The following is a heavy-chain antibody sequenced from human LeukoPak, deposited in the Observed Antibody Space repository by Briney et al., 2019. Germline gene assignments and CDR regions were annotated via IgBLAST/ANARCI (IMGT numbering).Heavy chain of an antibody. V-gene: IGHV4-4*02. D-gene: IGHD1-26*01. CDR1: GGSISGSNW. Sequence: PSETLSLTCAVSGGSISGSNWWSWVRQPPGKGLEWIGEIYHSGSTNYNPSLKSRVTISVDKSKNQFSLKLSSVTAADTAVYYCAREGALVGATNVGFDLWGQGTLVTVSS. CDR3: AREGALVGATNVGFDL. J-gene: IGHJ5*02. CDR2: IYHSGST.